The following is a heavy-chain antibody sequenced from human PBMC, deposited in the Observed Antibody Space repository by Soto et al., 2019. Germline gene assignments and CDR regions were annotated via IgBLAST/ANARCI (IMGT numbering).Heavy chain of an antibody. V-gene: IGHV4-34*01. CDR2: MYHSGST. D-gene: IGHD2-2*01. Sequence: SETLSLTCAVYGGSFSGYYWSWIRQPPGKGLEWIGYMYHSGSTYYNPSLKSRVTISIDRSKNQFSLKLSSVTAADTAVYYCARVPXYWGQGILVTVSS. J-gene: IGHJ4*02. CDR3: ARVPXY. CDR1: GGSFSGYY.